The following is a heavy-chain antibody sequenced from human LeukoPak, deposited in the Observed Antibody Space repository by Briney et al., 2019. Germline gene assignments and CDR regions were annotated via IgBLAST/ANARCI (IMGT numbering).Heavy chain of an antibody. CDR1: GFTFSSYW. V-gene: IGHV3-7*01. CDR3: AREYHFWSGYPLDY. D-gene: IGHD3-3*01. CDR2: IKQDGSEK. Sequence: GGSLRLSCAASGFTFSSYWMSWVRRAPGKGLEWVANIKQDGSEKYYVDSVKGRFTISRDNAKNSLYLQMNSLRAEDTAVYYCAREYHFWSGYPLDYWGQGTLVTVSS. J-gene: IGHJ4*02.